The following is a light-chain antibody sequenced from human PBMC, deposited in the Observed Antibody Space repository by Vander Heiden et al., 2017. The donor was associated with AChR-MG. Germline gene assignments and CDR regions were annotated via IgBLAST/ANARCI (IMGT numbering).Light chain of an antibody. CDR3: SSYTGTITV. V-gene: IGLV2-14*03. CDR1: SSDVGGYNY. CDR2: DVS. Sequence: QSALTQPASVSGSPGQSTTISCTGTSSDVGGYNYVSWYQQHPGKAPKLMIYDVSNRPSGVSNRFSASKSGNTASLTISGLQAGDESDYYCSSYTGTITVFGGGTKLTVL. J-gene: IGLJ2*01.